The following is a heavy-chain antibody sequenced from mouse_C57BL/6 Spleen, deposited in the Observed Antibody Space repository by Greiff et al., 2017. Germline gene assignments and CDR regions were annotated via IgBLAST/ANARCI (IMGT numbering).Heavy chain of an antibody. CDR2: ISYDGSN. CDR1: GYSITSGYY. CDR3: ARDDGGYYYGNAMDY. Sequence: EVKLMESGPGLVKPSQSLSLTCSVTGYSITSGYYWNWIRQFPGNKLEWMGYISYDGSNNYNPSLKNRISITRDTSKNQFFLKLNSVTTEDTATYYCARDDGGYYYGNAMDYWGQGTSVTVSS. D-gene: IGHD1-1*01. J-gene: IGHJ4*01. V-gene: IGHV3-6*01.